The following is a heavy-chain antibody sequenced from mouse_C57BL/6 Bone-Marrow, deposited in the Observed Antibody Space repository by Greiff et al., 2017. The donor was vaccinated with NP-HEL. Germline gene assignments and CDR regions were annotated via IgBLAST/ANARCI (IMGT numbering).Heavy chain of an antibody. V-gene: IGHV1-5*01. J-gene: IGHJ4*01. CDR2: IYPGNSDT. CDR1: GYTFTSYW. Sequence: VQLQQSGTVLARPGASVKMSCKTSGYTFTSYWMHWVKQRPGQGLEWIGAIYPGNSDTSYNQKFKGTAKLTAVTSASTAYMELSSLTKEDSAVYYCTRWGKNQGKGGYAMDYWGQGTSVTVSS. D-gene: IGHD1-3*01. CDR3: TRWGKNQGKGGYAMDY.